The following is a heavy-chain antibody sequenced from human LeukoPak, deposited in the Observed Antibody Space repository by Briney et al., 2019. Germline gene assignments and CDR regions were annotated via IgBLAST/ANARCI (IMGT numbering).Heavy chain of an antibody. CDR2: FWIDGTT. CDR3: ARGGGGSYYSSLKV. V-gene: IGHV3-66*02. J-gene: IGHJ4*02. Sequence: GGSLRLSCVASGFTVSDTYMSWVRQAPGKGLECVSVFWIDGTTHHADSVKGRFTISRDSSKNTLYLQMNSLRPEDTAVYYCARGGGGSYYSSLKVWGQGTLVTVSS. D-gene: IGHD2-15*01. CDR1: GFTVSDTY.